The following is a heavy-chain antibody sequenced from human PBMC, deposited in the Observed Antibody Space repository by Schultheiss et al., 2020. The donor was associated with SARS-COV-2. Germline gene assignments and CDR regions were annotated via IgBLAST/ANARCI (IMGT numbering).Heavy chain of an antibody. CDR2: TYYRSKWYN. CDR1: GDSVSSNSVA. D-gene: IGHD4/OR15-4a*01. J-gene: IGHJ4*02. Sequence: SETLSLTCAISGDSVSSNSVAWNWIRQSPSRGLEWLGRTYYRSKWYNDYAVSVKSRIAINPDTSKNQFSLQLNSVTPEDTAVYYCAKTGKSSGDYGVSWGQGTLVTVSS. CDR3: AKTGKSSGDYGVS. V-gene: IGHV6-1*01.